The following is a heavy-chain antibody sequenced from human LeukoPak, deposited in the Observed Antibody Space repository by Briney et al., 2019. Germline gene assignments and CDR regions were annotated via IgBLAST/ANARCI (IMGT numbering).Heavy chain of an antibody. CDR1: GGSISSYY. CDR3: ARGRGYSYGNFDY. CDR2: IYYSGST. J-gene: IGHJ4*02. Sequence: SETLSLTCTVSGGSISSYYWSWIRQPPGKGLEWIGYIYYSGSTNYNPSLKSRVTISVDTSKNQFSLKLCSVTAADTAVYYCARGRGYSYGNFDYWGQGTLVTVSS. D-gene: IGHD5-18*01. V-gene: IGHV4-59*12.